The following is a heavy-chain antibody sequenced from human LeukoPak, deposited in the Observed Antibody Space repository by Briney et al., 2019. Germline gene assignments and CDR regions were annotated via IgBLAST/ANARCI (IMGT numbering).Heavy chain of an antibody. V-gene: IGHV4-34*01. CDR3: ARGPARAATYYFDY. D-gene: IGHD2-15*01. CDR2: INHSGST. Sequence: SETLSLTCAVYGGSFSGYYWSWIRQPPGKGLEWIGGINHSGSTNYNPSLKSRVTISVDTSKNQFSLKLSSVTAADTAAYYCARGPARAATYYFDYWGQGTLVTVSS. CDR1: GGSFSGYY. J-gene: IGHJ4*02.